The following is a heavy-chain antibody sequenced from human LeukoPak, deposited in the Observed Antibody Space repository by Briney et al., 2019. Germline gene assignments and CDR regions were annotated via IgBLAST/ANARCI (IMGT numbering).Heavy chain of an antibody. CDR2: ISAYNGNT. Sequence: AASVKVSCKASGYTFTRFGIIWVRQAPGQGFEGMGWISAYNGNTTYTQKLQGRDTMTTDTSTRRAHRALRRLRSDDTDVYFCARANIVVVPAASGDYWGQRTLVTVSS. J-gene: IGHJ4*02. D-gene: IGHD2-2*01. V-gene: IGHV1-18*01. CDR3: ARANIVVVPAASGDY. CDR1: GYTFTRFG.